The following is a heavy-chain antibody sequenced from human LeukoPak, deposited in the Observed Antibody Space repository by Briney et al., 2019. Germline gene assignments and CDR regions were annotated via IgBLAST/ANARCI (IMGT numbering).Heavy chain of an antibody. Sequence: ASVEVSCKASGYTFTSYDVNWVRQATGQGLEWMGWMNPNSGNTGYAQKFQGRVTMTRNTSISTAYMELSSLRSEDTAVYYCARILTRSTVTRFGYWGQGTLVTVSS. V-gene: IGHV1-8*01. CDR2: MNPNSGNT. J-gene: IGHJ4*02. CDR3: ARILTRSTVTRFGY. D-gene: IGHD4-17*01. CDR1: GYTFTSYD.